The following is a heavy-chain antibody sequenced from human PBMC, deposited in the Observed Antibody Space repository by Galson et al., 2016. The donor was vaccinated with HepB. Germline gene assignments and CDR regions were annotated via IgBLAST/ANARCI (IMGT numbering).Heavy chain of an antibody. V-gene: IGHV3-23*01. CDR1: GFTFSSYA. CDR3: ARRSCSATACYSASYKCFDS. Sequence: SLRLSCAASGFTFSSYALTWVRQAPGKGLEWVSVISGSGGSTYYADSVKGRFTISRDNSKNTLYLQMNGLRAEDSAMYYCARRSCSATACYSASYKCFDSWGQGTLVTVSS. J-gene: IGHJ4*02. CDR2: ISGSGGST. D-gene: IGHD2-15*01.